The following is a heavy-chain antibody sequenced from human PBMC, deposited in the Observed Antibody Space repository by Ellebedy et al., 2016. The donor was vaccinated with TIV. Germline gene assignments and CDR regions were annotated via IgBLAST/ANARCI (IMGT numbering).Heavy chain of an antibody. V-gene: IGHV1-69*13. D-gene: IGHD4-11*01. CDR2: IIPIFGTA. CDR3: ARSSWPAYNYYYYYGMDV. CDR1: GGTFSSYA. Sequence: AASVKVSCKASGGTFSSYAISWVRQAPGQGLEWMGGIIPIFGTANYAQKFQGRVTITADESTSTAYMELSSLRSEDTAVYYCARSSWPAYNYYYYYGMDVWGQGTTVTVSS. J-gene: IGHJ6*02.